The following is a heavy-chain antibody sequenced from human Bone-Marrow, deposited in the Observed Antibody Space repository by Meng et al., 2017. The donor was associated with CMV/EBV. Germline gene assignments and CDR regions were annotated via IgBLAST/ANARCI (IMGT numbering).Heavy chain of an antibody. Sequence: LSLTCAASGFTFSSYEMNWVRQAPGKGLEWVSYISSSGSTIYYADSVKGRFTISRDNAKNSLYLQMNSLRAEDTAVYYCAKDCNDSGGCYYYGMDVWGQGTTVTVSS. J-gene: IGHJ6*02. CDR2: ISSSGSTI. V-gene: IGHV3-48*03. CDR1: GFTFSSYE. CDR3: AKDCNDSGGCYYYGMDV. D-gene: IGHD2/OR15-2a*01.